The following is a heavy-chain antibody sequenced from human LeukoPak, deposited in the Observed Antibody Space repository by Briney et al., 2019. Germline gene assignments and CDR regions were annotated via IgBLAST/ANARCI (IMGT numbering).Heavy chain of an antibody. J-gene: IGHJ5*02. V-gene: IGHV1-18*04. CDR1: GYTFTGYY. D-gene: IGHD3-3*01. CDR2: ISAYNGNT. CDR3: ARDRLPFGVVTPNWFDP. Sequence: RASVKVSCKASGYTFTGYYMHWVRQAPGQGLEWMGWISAYNGNTNYAQKLQGRVTMTTDTSTSTAYMELRSLRSDDTAVYYCARDRLPFGVVTPNWFDPWGQGTLVTVSS.